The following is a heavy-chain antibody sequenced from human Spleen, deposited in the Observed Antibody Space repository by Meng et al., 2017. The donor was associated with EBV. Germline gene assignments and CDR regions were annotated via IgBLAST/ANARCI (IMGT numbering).Heavy chain of an antibody. Sequence: VQLVECGGGLVKPGGSLRLSCAASGFTFSGYWMHWVRQSPGKGLMWVSRINSDGSTTTYADSVKGRFTISRDNAKNTLYLQMNNLRADDTAVYYCARVDANLGRYFDYWGLGTLVTVSS. CDR2: INSDGSTT. CDR1: GFTFSGYW. CDR3: ARVDANLGRYFDY. D-gene: IGHD1-26*01. V-gene: IGHV3-74*02. J-gene: IGHJ4*02.